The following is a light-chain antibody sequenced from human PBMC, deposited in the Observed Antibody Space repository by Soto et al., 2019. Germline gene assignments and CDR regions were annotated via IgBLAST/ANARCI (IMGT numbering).Light chain of an antibody. CDR2: GAS. V-gene: IGKV1-5*01. CDR3: QQYNSYST. J-gene: IGKJ2*01. Sequence: DIQMTQSPSTLSASVGDRVTITCRASQSISTWLAWYQQKPGKAPKLLIYGASSLQSEVPSRFSGSGSGTEFILTISSLQPDDSATYYCQQYNSYSTFGQGTK. CDR1: QSISTW.